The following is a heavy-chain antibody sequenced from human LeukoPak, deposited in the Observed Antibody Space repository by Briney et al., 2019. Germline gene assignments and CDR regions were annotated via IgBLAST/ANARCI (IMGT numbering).Heavy chain of an antibody. CDR3: AKVYCSSTSCYDAFDI. CDR2: ISWNSGSI. J-gene: IGHJ3*02. Sequence: GGSLRLSCAASGFTFDDYAMHWVRQAPGKGLGWVSGISWNSGSIGYADSVKGRFTISRDNAKNSLYLQMNSLRAEDTALYYCAKVYCSSTSCYDAFDIWGQGTMVTVSS. V-gene: IGHV3-9*01. D-gene: IGHD2-2*01. CDR1: GFTFDDYA.